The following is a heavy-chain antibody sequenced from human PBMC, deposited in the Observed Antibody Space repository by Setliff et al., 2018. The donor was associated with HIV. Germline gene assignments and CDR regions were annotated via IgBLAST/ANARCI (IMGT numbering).Heavy chain of an antibody. V-gene: IGHV4-39*01. Sequence: PSETLSLTCTVSGGSISSSSYYWGWIRQPPGKGLEWLGTIYYSGSTYYNPFLKSRVTLSVDTSKNQFSLKLSSVTAADTAVYYCARHDSRGPRSAFDLWGRGTMVTVSS. J-gene: IGHJ3*01. CDR1: GGSISSSSYY. D-gene: IGHD2-21*01. CDR2: IYYSGST. CDR3: ARHDSRGPRSAFDL.